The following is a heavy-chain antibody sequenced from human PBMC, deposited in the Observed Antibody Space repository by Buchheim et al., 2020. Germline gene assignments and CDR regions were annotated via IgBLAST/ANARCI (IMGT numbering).Heavy chain of an antibody. CDR2: IKQDGSEK. Sequence: EVQLVESGGGLVQPGGSLRLSCEASGFTFSSYWMSWVRQAPGKGLEWVANIKQDGSEKYYVDSVKGRFTISRDNAQKTMYLQMNSLRAEDTAVYYCARGDYDFWSAEDYWGQGTL. CDR1: GFTFSSYW. D-gene: IGHD3-3*01. CDR3: ARGDYDFWSAEDY. V-gene: IGHV3-7*04. J-gene: IGHJ4*02.